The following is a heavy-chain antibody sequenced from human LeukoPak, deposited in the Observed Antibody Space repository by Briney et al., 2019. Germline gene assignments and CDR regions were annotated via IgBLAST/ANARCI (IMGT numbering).Heavy chain of an antibody. CDR3: ARGDGYDSSSTRIGRAFDM. CDR2: IIPIFGTA. V-gene: IGHV1-69*06. J-gene: IGHJ3*02. D-gene: IGHD2-2*01. CDR1: GGTFSSYA. Sequence: GASVKVSCKASGGTFSSYAISWVRQAPGQGLEWMGGIIPIFGTANYAQKFQGRLTITADKSTNTAYMELSSLSSDDTAVYYCARGDGYDSSSTRIGRAFDMWGQGTMVTVSS.